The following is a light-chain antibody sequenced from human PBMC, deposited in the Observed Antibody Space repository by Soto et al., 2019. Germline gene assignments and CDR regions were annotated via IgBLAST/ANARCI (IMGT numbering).Light chain of an antibody. J-gene: IGLJ1*01. CDR2: EVS. CDR3: CSYAGSSPYV. CDR1: SSVVGSYNL. V-gene: IGLV2-23*02. Sequence: QSVLTQPASVSGSPGQSITISCTGTSSVVGSYNLVSWYQQHPGKAPELMIYEVSERPSGVSNRFSGSKSGNTASLTISGLQAEDEADYYCCSYAGSSPYVFGTGTKVTVL.